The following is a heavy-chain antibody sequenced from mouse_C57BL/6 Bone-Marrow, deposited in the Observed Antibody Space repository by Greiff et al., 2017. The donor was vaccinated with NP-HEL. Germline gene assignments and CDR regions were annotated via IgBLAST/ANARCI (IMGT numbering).Heavy chain of an antibody. J-gene: IGHJ2*03. CDR1: GYTFTGYW. CDR2: ILPGSGST. CDR3: ATYYYGSSLDY. Sequence: QVQLQQSGAELLKPGASVKLSCKATGYTFTGYWIEWVKQRPGHGLEWIGEILPGSGSTNDNEKFKGNATFTADTSSNTAYMQHSSLTTEDSAIYYGATYYYGSSLDYWGQGTSLTVSS. D-gene: IGHD1-1*01. V-gene: IGHV1-9*01.